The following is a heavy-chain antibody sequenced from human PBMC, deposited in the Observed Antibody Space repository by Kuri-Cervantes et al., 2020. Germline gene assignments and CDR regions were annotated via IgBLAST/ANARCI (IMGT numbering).Heavy chain of an antibody. CDR3: AKDRRVRGVHPLHYYYYMDV. CDR2: ISAYNGNT. J-gene: IGHJ6*03. V-gene: IGHV1-18*01. CDR1: GYTFTSYG. Sequence: ASVKVSCKASGYTFTSYGISWVRQAPGQGLEWMGWISAYNGNTNYAQKLQGRVTMTTDTSTSTAYMELRSLRSDDTAVYYCAKDRRVRGVHPLHYYYYMDVWGKGTTVTVSS. D-gene: IGHD3-10*01.